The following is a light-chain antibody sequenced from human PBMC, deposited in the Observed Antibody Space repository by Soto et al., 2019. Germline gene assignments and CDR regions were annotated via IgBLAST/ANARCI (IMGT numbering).Light chain of an antibody. CDR1: QSVSSSY. V-gene: IGKV3-15*01. Sequence: EIVMTQSPATLSVSPGERATLSCRASQSVSSSYLAWYQQKPGQAPRLLIYGASSRATGIPARFSGSGSGTEFTLTISSLQSEDFAVYYCQQYNNWFSITFGQGTRLEIK. CDR3: QQYNNWFSIT. CDR2: GAS. J-gene: IGKJ5*01.